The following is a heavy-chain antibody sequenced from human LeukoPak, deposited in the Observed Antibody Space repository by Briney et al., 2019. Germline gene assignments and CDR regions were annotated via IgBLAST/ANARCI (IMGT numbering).Heavy chain of an antibody. V-gene: IGHV4-34*01. CDR2: INHSGST. CDR3: ARGSGIVVVPAASYYYYYGMDV. J-gene: IGHJ6*02. CDR1: GFTFSSYA. Sequence: PGGSLRLSCAASGFTFSSYAMSWVRQPPGKGLEWIGEINHSGSTNYNPSLKSRVTISVDTSKNQFSLKLSSVTAADTAVYYCARGSGIVVVPAASYYYYYGMDVWGQGTTVTVSS. D-gene: IGHD2-2*01.